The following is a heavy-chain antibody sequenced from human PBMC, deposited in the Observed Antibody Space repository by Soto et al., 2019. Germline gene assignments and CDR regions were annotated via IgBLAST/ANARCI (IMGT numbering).Heavy chain of an antibody. CDR1: GFTFSTYA. V-gene: IGHV3-30-3*01. J-gene: IGHJ4*02. Sequence: QVQLVESGGGVVQPGRSLRLSCAVSGFTFSTYAMHWVRQAPGKGLEWVAVISYDGSNTYYADSVKGRFTISRDNMLYLQMNSLRAEDTAVYYCARAQGRSNTCQLDYWGQGTLVTVSA. CDR3: ARAQGRSNTCQLDY. CDR2: ISYDGSNT. D-gene: IGHD2-2*01.